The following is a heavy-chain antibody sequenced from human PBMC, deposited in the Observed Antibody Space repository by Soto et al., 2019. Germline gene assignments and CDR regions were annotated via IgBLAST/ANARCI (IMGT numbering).Heavy chain of an antibody. J-gene: IGHJ6*01. CDR1: GYTFTGYY. Sequence: ASVKVSCKASGYTFTGYYMHWVRQAPGQGLEWMGWINPNSGGTNYAQKFQGWVTMTRDTSISTAYMELSRLRSDDTAVYYCARAGGGVVVPAPSYYYGMEVWGQGTPVIVSS. V-gene: IGHV1-2*04. CDR3: ARAGGGVVVPAPSYYYGMEV. D-gene: IGHD2-15*01. CDR2: INPNSGGT.